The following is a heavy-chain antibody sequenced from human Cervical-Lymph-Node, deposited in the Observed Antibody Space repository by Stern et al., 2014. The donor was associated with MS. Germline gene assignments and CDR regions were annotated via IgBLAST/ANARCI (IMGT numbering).Heavy chain of an antibody. V-gene: IGHV3-11*01. Sequence: VQLVESGGGLVKPGGSLRLSCAVSAFTFSDHYMSWVRQVPGKGLEWVSSISYGGRSIDYADSVKGRFIISRDNAKKSLYLQMTSLRAEDTAVYYCVRDVDGGWFDYWGQGTLVTVSS. CDR1: AFTFSDHY. J-gene: IGHJ4*02. CDR2: ISYGGRSI. D-gene: IGHD6-19*01. CDR3: VRDVDGGWFDY.